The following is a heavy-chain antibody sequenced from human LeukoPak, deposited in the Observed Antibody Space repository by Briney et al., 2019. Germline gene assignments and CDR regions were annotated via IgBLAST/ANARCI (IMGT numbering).Heavy chain of an antibody. CDR2: IWHDGSKT. CDR3: VKATGYCSSTSCAGDWFDP. V-gene: IGHV3-33*06. CDR1: GLTFNSYG. Sequence: GGSLRLSCAASGLTFNSYGMHWLRQAPGKGPEWVAVIWHDGSKTYYVDSVKGRFTISRDNSKNTLYLQMSSLRAEDTAVYYCVKATGYCSSTSCAGDWFDPWGQGTVVIVSS. D-gene: IGHD2-2*01. J-gene: IGHJ5*02.